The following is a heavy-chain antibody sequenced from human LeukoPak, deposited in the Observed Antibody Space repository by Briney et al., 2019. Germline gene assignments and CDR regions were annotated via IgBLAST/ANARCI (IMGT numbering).Heavy chain of an antibody. CDR3: ARGVSYYDSSGYLPDY. V-gene: IGHV5-51*01. CDR1: GYSFTSYW. CDR2: IYPGDSET. Sequence: GESLKIPCKGSGYSFTSYWNDRVRQIPGKGLEWMGIIYPGDSETIYSPSFQGQVTISADKSISTAYLQWSSLKASDTAMYYCARGVSYYDSSGYLPDYWGQGTLVTVSS. J-gene: IGHJ4*02. D-gene: IGHD3-22*01.